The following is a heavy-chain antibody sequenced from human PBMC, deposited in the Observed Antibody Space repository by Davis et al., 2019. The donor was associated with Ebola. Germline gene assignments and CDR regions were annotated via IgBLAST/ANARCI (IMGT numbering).Heavy chain of an antibody. CDR2: IYYSGST. Sequence: MPSETLSLTCAVSGGSISSSYYWGWIRQPPGKGLEWIGSIYYSGSTNYNPSLKSRVTISVDTSKNQFSLKLSSVTAADTAVYYCARGGATAPDYYYGMDVWGQGTTVTVSS. V-gene: IGHV4-39*07. CDR1: GGSISSSYY. CDR3: ARGGATAPDYYYGMDV. J-gene: IGHJ6*02. D-gene: IGHD5-12*01.